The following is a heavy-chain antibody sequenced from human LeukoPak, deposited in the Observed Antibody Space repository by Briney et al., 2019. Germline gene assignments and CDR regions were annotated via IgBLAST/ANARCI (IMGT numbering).Heavy chain of an antibody. CDR2: INHSGST. V-gene: IGHV4-39*07. Sequence: PSETLSLTCTVSGGSISSGGYYWSWIRQPPGKGLEWIGEINHSGSTNYNPSLKSRVTISVDTSKNQFSLKLSSVTAADTAVYYCARGVTPTTYNWFDPWGQGTLVTVSS. CDR1: GGSISSGGYY. D-gene: IGHD1-7*01. CDR3: ARGVTPTTYNWFDP. J-gene: IGHJ5*02.